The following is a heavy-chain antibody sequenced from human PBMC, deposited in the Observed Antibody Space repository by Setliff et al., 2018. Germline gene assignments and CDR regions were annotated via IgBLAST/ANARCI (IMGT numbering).Heavy chain of an antibody. CDR2: IIPIFGTA. CDR3: ASRNYYYDSSGYSDY. Sequence: GASVKVSCKASGYTFTTYNIHWVRQAPGQGLEWMGGIIPIFGTANYAQKFQGRVTITTDESTRTAYMELSCLRSEHTAVYYCASRNYYYDSSGYSDYWGQGTLVIAAS. CDR1: GYTFTTYN. D-gene: IGHD3-22*01. V-gene: IGHV1-69*05. J-gene: IGHJ4*02.